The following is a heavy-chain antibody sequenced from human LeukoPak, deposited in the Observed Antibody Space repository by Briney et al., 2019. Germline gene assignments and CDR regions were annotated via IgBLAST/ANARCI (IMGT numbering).Heavy chain of an antibody. CDR3: AKGLRSYGS. CDR2: ISSSDDGT. D-gene: IGHD5-18*01. Sequence: GGSLRLSCAASGFSLSSYAMSWVRQAPGKGLEWVSAISSSDDGTYHAGSVRGRFTISRDSSKNTLYLQMSSLRAEDTAVYYCAKGLRSYGSWGQGTLVTVSS. J-gene: IGHJ4*02. V-gene: IGHV3-23*01. CDR1: GFSLSSYA.